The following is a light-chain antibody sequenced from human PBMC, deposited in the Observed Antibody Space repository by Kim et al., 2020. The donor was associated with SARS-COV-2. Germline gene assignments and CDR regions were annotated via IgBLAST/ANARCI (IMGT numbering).Light chain of an antibody. CDR3: QQRSNWLFT. J-gene: IGKJ3*01. CDR1: QSVSSSY. Sequence: EIVLTQSPGTLSLSPGERATLSCRASQSVSSSYLAWYQQKPGQAPRLLIYDASNRATGIPARFSGSGSGTDFTLTISSLEPEDFAVYYCQQRSNWLFTFGPGTKVDIK. V-gene: IGKV3D-20*02. CDR2: DAS.